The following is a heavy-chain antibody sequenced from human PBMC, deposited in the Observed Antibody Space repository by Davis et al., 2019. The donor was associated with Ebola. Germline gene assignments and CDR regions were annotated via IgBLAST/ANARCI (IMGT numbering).Heavy chain of an antibody. CDR2: ITSDGTST. CDR1: GFTFSSYS. V-gene: IGHV3-48*02. J-gene: IGHJ4*02. CDR3: ARPERSTSPGY. Sequence: GESLKISCAASGFTFSSYSMSWVRQAPGKGLEWISDITSDGTSTSYADSVKGRFTISRDNANNLLYLQMNSLRDEDTAVYYCARPERSTSPGYWGQGTLVTVSS. D-gene: IGHD1-14*01.